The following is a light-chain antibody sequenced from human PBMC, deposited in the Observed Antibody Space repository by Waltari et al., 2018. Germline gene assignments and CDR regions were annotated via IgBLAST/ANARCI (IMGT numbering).Light chain of an antibody. CDR2: GAS. V-gene: IGKV3-20*01. J-gene: IGKJ1*01. Sequence: EVVLTQSTGTLSLSPGERATLACRASQSVGTSLAWYQQKPGQAPRLLIYGASRRATGIPDRFSGSGSGTDFSLTISRLEPEDFAVYYCQHYVRLPATFGQGTKVEI. CDR3: QHYVRLPAT. CDR1: QSVGTS.